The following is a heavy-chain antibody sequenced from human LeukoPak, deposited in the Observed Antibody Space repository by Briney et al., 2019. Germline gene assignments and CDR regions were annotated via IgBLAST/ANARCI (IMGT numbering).Heavy chain of an antibody. D-gene: IGHD3-10*01. CDR1: GGTFSSYA. V-gene: IGHV1-69*13. J-gene: IGHJ5*02. CDR2: IIPIFGTA. Sequence: ASATVSCKASGGTFSSYAISWVRQAPGQGLEWMGGIIPIFGTANYAQKFQGRVTITADESTSTAYMELSSLRSEDTAVYYCARDFEGRYYGSGSFNNWFDPWGQGTLVTVSS. CDR3: ARDFEGRYYGSGSFNNWFDP.